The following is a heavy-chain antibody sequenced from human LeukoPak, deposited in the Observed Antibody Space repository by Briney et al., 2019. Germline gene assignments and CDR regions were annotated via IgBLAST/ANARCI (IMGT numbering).Heavy chain of an antibody. CDR2: IDGDGRTT. CDR1: GLTFTNYG. J-gene: IGHJ4*02. CDR3: AKTGYCSGGNCLYFDN. D-gene: IGHD2-15*01. V-gene: IGHV3-74*01. Sequence: GGSLRLSCVASGLTFTNYGMMWVRHAPGKGLVWVSYIDGDGRTTTYADSVKGRFTISRDNAKNTLYLQMNSLRAEDTAMYYCAKTGYCSGGNCLYFDNWGQGTLVTVSS.